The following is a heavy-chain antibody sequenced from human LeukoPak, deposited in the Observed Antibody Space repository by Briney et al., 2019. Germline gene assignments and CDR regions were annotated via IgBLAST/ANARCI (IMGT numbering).Heavy chain of an antibody. CDR3: ARGPFDGYYFDY. D-gene: IGHD3-22*01. J-gene: IGHJ4*02. V-gene: IGHV1-18*01. CDR1: GYTFTSYG. Sequence: GASVKVSCKASGYTFTSYGISWVGQAPGQGLEWMGWISAYNGNTNYAQKLQGRVTMTRDTSTSTVYMELSSLRSEDTAVYYCARGPFDGYYFDYWGQGTLVTVSS. CDR2: ISAYNGNT.